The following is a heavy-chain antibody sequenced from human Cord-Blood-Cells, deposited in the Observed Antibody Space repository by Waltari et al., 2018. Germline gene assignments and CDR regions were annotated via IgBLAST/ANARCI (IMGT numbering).Heavy chain of an antibody. CDR1: GGSFSGYY. Sequence: QVQLQQWGAGLLKPSETLSLTCAVYGGSFSGYYWSWIRQPPGKGLEWIGEINHSGSTNYNPSLESRVTISVDTSKNQFSRKLSSVTAADTAVYYCAREVVVAATPGGAFDIWGQGTMVTVSS. D-gene: IGHD2-15*01. V-gene: IGHV4-34*01. J-gene: IGHJ3*02. CDR2: INHSGST. CDR3: AREVVVAATPGGAFDI.